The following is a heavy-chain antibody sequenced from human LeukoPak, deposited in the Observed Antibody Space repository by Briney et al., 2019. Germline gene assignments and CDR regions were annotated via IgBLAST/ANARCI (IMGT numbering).Heavy chain of an antibody. Sequence: GGSLRLSCAASGFTFSSYVMHWVRQAPGKGLEWVALIWSDGSNKYYADSVKGRFTISRDNSENTLYLQMNSLRAEDTAVYYCAKDESVFSDYPSYFDYWGQGTLVTVSS. CDR3: AKDESVFSDYPSYFDY. V-gene: IGHV3-33*06. D-gene: IGHD1-26*01. J-gene: IGHJ4*02. CDR1: GFTFSSYV. CDR2: IWSDGSNK.